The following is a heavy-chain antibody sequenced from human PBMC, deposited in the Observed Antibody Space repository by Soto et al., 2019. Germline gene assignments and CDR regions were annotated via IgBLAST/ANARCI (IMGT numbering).Heavy chain of an antibody. Sequence: QVQLQQWGAGLLKPSETLSLTCAVYGGSFSGYQWTWIRQTPGKGLEWIGEINDSGNINYNPSLKRRVTILVDTAKTQISLKLSAVTAADTAVYYCARSLILWFGELSRRGGYYYYMDVWGKGTTVTVSS. CDR3: ARSLILWFGELSRRGGYYYYMDV. V-gene: IGHV4-34*01. CDR2: INDSGNI. CDR1: GGSFSGYQ. J-gene: IGHJ6*03. D-gene: IGHD3-10*01.